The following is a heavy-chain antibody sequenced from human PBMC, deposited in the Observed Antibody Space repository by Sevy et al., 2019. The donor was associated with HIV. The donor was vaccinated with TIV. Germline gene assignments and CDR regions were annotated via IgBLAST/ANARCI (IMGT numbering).Heavy chain of an antibody. CDR1: GGSISSGGYY. CDR3: ARAGGTAMVRDAFGI. V-gene: IGHV4-31*03. CDR2: IYYSGST. D-gene: IGHD5-18*01. J-gene: IGHJ3*02. Sequence: SETLSLTCTVSGGSISSGGYYWSWIRQHPGKGLEWIGYIYYSGSTYYNPSLKSRVTISVDTSKNQFSLKLSSVTAADTAVDYCARAGGTAMVRDAFGIWGQGKMGT.